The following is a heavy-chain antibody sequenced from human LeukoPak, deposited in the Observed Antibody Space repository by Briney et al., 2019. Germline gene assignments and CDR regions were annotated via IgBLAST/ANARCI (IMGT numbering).Heavy chain of an antibody. CDR2: ISGNNDNP. Sequence: ASVKVSCKTSGYTFSNFGINWVRQAPGQGLEWMGWISGNNDNPNYGQKFQGRFTVTTDSSTSTAYMELRNLTFDDTAVYYCARDGTSTDDYWGQGTLVTVSS. V-gene: IGHV1-18*01. CDR1: GYTFSNFG. CDR3: ARDGTSTDDY. D-gene: IGHD2-2*01. J-gene: IGHJ4*02.